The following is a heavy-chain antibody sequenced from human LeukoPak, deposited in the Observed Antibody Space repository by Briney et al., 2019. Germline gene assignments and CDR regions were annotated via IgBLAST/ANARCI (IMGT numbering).Heavy chain of an antibody. J-gene: IGHJ5*02. CDR2: IIPIFGTA. Sequence: ASVKVSCKASGGTFSSYTISWVRQAPGQGLEWMGGIIPIFGTANYAQKFQGRVTITTDESTSTAYMELSSLRSEDTAVYYCASPAFWSGYYLDPWGQGTLVTVSS. CDR1: GGTFSSYT. V-gene: IGHV1-69*05. CDR3: ASPAFWSGYYLDP. D-gene: IGHD3-3*01.